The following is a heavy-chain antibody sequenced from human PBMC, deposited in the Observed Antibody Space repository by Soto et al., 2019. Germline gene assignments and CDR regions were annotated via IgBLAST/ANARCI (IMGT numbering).Heavy chain of an antibody. D-gene: IGHD6-13*01. J-gene: IGHJ4*02. Sequence: ASVKVSCKASGYTFTSYDINWVRQATGQGLEWMGWMNPNSGNTGYAQEFQGRVTMTRNTSISTAYMELSSLRSEDTAVYYCASMSIAAAGTDVFDYWGQGTLVTVSS. CDR2: MNPNSGNT. CDR1: GYTFTSYD. V-gene: IGHV1-8*01. CDR3: ASMSIAAAGTDVFDY.